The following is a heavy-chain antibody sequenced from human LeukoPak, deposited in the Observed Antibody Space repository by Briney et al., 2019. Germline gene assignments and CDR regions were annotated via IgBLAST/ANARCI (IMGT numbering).Heavy chain of an antibody. V-gene: IGHV3-23*01. CDR2: IASSGRNT. D-gene: IGHD6-6*01. CDR1: GFNFNDAA. J-gene: IGHJ4*02. CDR3: AKPASFSSSSFLFDY. Sequence: PGGSLRLSCAASGFNFNDAAMTWVRQAPGKGLEWVSLIASSGRNTYYTDSVRGRFTISRDNSKKTLSLQMNSLRVEDTAIYYCAKPASFSSSSFLFDYWGQGTLVTVSS.